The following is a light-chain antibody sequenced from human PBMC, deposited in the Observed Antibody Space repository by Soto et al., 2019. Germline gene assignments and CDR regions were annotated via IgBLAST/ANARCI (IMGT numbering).Light chain of an antibody. J-gene: IGLJ2*01. Sequence: QSVLTQPPSASGSPGQSVTISCTGTRSDVGADNYVSWYQQHPGKAPKLMIYEVSKRPSGVPDRFSGSKSGNTAALTVSGLQAEAEADYYCSSYAGRNIVVFGGGTKVTVL. CDR3: SSYAGRNIVV. CDR1: RSDVGADNY. V-gene: IGLV2-8*01. CDR2: EVS.